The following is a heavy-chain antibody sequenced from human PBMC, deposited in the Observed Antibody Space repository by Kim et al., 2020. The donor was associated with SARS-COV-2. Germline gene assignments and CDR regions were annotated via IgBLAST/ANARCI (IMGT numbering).Heavy chain of an antibody. Sequence: KFRGRVTMTRNTSISTAYMELSSLRSEDTAVYYCARGPYWYYGSGDIFDYWGQGTLVTVSS. D-gene: IGHD3-10*01. J-gene: IGHJ4*02. V-gene: IGHV1-8*01. CDR3: ARGPYWYYGSGDIFDY.